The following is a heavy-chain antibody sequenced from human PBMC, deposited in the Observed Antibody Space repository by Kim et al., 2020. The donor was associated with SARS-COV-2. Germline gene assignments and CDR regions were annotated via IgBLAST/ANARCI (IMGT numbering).Heavy chain of an antibody. CDR2: ISAYNGNT. J-gene: IGHJ3*02. CDR1: GYTFTSYG. V-gene: IGHV1-18*01. CDR3: ASSPPTYYYDSSGYYDADFDAFDI. Sequence: ASVKVSCKASGYTFTSYGISWVRQAPGQGLEWMGWISAYNGNTNYAQKLQGRVTMTTDTSTSTAYMELRSLRSDDTAVYYCASSPPTYYYDSSGYYDADFDAFDIWGQGTMVTVSS. D-gene: IGHD3-22*01.